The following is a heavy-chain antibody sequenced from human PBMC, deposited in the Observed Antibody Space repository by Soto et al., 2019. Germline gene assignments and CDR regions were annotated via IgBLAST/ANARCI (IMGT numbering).Heavy chain of an antibody. D-gene: IGHD5-12*01. CDR3: AREHVEMATGYLDY. V-gene: IGHV4-31*03. Sequence: QVQLQESGPGLVKPSQTLSLTCTVSGGSLSSVGYYWSWIRQHPGKGLEWIGYIYYSGSTYYNPSLRSRVTISDATSKSQFSLKVSSVTAADTAVYYCAREHVEMATGYLDYWGQGTLVTFSS. CDR1: GGSLSSVGYY. CDR2: IYYSGST. J-gene: IGHJ4*02.